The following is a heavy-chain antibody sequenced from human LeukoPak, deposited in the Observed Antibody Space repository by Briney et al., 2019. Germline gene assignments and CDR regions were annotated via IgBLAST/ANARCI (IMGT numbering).Heavy chain of an antibody. D-gene: IGHD1-7*01. J-gene: IGHJ3*02. CDR2: IVVGSGNT. CDR3: AAKGGNYDAFDI. CDR1: GFTFTSSA. V-gene: IGHV1-58*02. Sequence: GASVKVSCKASGFTFTSSAMQWVRQARGQRPEWIGWIVVGSGNTNYAQKFQERVTITRDMSTSTAYMELSSLRSEDTAVYYCAAKGGNYDAFDIWGQGTMVTVSS.